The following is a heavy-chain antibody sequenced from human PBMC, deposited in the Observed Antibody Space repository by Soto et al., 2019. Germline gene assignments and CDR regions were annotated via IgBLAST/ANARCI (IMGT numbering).Heavy chain of an antibody. J-gene: IGHJ4*02. D-gene: IGHD3-9*01. V-gene: IGHV4-59*08. CDR3: ARTGGYFDWLPPYYFDY. CDR2: IYYSGST. Sequence: QVQLQESGPGLVKPSETLSLTCTVSGGSISSYYWSWIRQPPGKGLEWIGYIYYSGSTNYNPSLKRRAPISVDTSKNQFSLKRSCVTAADTSVYYCARTGGYFDWLPPYYFDYWGQGTLVTVSS. CDR1: GGSISSYY.